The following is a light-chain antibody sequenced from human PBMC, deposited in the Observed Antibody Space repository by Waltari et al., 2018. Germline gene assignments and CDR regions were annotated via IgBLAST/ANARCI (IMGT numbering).Light chain of an antibody. J-gene: IGLJ2*01. V-gene: IGLV2-14*03. CDR3: SSYTSSSTLGV. CDR2: DVT. CDR1: SSDVGGYNY. Sequence: QSALTQPAAVSGSPGQSITISCTGTSSDVGGYNYVSWYQQHPGKAPKLMIYDVTNRPSAVSDRFSGSKSGNTASLAISGLQAEDEADYYCSSYTSSSTLGVFGGGTKLTVL.